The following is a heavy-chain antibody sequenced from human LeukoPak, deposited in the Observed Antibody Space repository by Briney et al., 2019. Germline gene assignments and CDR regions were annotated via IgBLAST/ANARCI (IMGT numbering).Heavy chain of an antibody. Sequence: SVKVSCKASGGTFSTYAISWVRQAPGQGLEWLGWIIPLFGTADYPQKFQGRVTITADESTRTAYMELSSLRSEDTAVYYCARGSRFLDVVLVPATIGWFDPWGQGTLVTVSS. CDR1: GGTFSTYA. V-gene: IGHV1-69*13. J-gene: IGHJ5*02. D-gene: IGHD2-2*01. CDR3: ARGSRFLDVVLVPATIGWFDP. CDR2: IIPLFGTA.